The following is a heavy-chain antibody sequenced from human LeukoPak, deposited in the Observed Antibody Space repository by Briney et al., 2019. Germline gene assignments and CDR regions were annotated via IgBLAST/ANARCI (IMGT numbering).Heavy chain of an antibody. CDR3: ARLLTMVRGVMADY. D-gene: IGHD3-10*01. Sequence: SGTLSLTCAVYGGSFSGYYWSWIRQPPGKGLEWIGEINHSGSTNYNPSLKSRVTISVDTSKNRFSLKLSSVTAADTAVYYCARLLTMVRGVMADYWGQGTLVTVSS. CDR2: INHSGST. J-gene: IGHJ4*02. V-gene: IGHV4-34*01. CDR1: GGSFSGYY.